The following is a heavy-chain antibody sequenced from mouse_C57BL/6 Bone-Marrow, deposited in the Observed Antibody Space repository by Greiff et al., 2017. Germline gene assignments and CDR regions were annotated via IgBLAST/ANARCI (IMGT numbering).Heavy chain of an antibody. V-gene: IGHV14-4*01. Sequence: VQLQQSGAELVRPGASVKLSCTASGFNIKDDYMHWVKQRPEQGLEWIGWIDPENGDTEYASKFQGKATIRADTTSNTAYLQLSSLTSEDTAVYYCTRCDVFDYWGQGTTLTVSS. J-gene: IGHJ2*01. CDR1: GFNIKDDY. CDR3: TRCDVFDY. D-gene: IGHD2-3*01. CDR2: IDPENGDT.